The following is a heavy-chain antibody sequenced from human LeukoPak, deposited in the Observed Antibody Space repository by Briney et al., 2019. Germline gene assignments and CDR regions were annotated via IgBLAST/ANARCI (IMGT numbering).Heavy chain of an antibody. CDR1: GFTFSSYE. Sequence: GGSLRLSCAASGFTFSSYEMNWVRQAPGKGLEWVSYISSSGSTIYHADSVKGRFTISRDNAKNSLYLQMNSLRAEDTAVYYCSSRYDSSGSPDYWGQGTLVTVSS. J-gene: IGHJ4*02. V-gene: IGHV3-48*03. CDR3: SSRYDSSGSPDY. D-gene: IGHD3-22*01. CDR2: ISSSGSTI.